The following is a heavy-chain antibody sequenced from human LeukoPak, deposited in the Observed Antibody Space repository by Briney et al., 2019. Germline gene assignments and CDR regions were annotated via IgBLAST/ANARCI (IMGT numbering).Heavy chain of an antibody. CDR3: ARGSYPGWYNGEFDY. V-gene: IGHV4-39*07. CDR1: GGSISSSSYY. CDR2: IYYSGST. D-gene: IGHD6-19*01. Sequence: SETLSLTCTVSGGSISSSSYYWGWIRQPPGKGLEWIGSIYYSGSTYYNPSLKSRVTISVDTSKNQSSLKLSSVTAADTAIYYCARGSYPGWYNGEFDYWGQGTLVTVSS. J-gene: IGHJ4*02.